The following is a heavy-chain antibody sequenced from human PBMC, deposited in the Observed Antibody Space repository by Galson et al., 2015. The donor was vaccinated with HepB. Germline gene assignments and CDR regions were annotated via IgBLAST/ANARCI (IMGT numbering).Heavy chain of an antibody. D-gene: IGHD2-15*01. Sequence: SLRLSCAVSGFTFSSYAMRWVRQAPGKGLEWVSVISGSGGSTYYADSVKGRFTISRDNSANTLYLQLNSLTAEDTAVYYCATGTLALSGPSLYWGQGTLVIVSS. J-gene: IGHJ4*02. CDR2: ISGSGGST. CDR3: ATGTLALSGPSLY. CDR1: GFTFSSYA. V-gene: IGHV3-23*01.